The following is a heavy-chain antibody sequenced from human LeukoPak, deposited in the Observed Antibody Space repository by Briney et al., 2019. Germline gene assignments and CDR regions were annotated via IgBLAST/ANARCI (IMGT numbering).Heavy chain of an antibody. CDR1: GFTFSTNA. V-gene: IGHV3-21*01. D-gene: IGHD6-13*01. CDR2: ISSSSSYI. CDR3: ARGGSSSFAFDY. J-gene: IGHJ4*02. Sequence: GGSLRLSCLTSGFTFSTNAMSWVRQAPGKGLEWVSSISSSSSYIYYADSVKGRFTISRDNAKNSLYLQMNSLRAEDTAVYYCARGGSSSFAFDYWGQGTLVTVSS.